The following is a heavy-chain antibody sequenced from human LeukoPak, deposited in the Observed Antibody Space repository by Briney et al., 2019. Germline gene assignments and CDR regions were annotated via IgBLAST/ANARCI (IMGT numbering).Heavy chain of an antibody. CDR1: GYTFTNYG. D-gene: IGHD2-2*01. CDR2: ISGYNGNT. CDR3: ASENCSSTSCYFDY. V-gene: IGHV1-18*01. Sequence: RASVKVSCKTSGYTFTNYGVSWVRQAPGQGLEWMGWISGYNGNTNYAQKYRGRVTMTIDTSTSTVYMELRSLRSDDTAVYYCASENCSSTSCYFDYWGQGTLVTVSS. J-gene: IGHJ4*02.